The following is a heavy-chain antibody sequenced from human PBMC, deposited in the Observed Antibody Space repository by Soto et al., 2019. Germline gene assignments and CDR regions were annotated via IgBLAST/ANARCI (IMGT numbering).Heavy chain of an antibody. CDR3: AKVQGYCSSTSCSYWEPNDAFDI. Sequence: PGGSLRLSCAASGFTFSSYAMSWVRQAPGKGLEWVSAISGSGGSTYYADSVKGRFTISRDNSKNTLYLQMNSLRAEDTAVYYCAKVQGYCSSTSCSYWEPNDAFDIWGQGTMVTVSS. D-gene: IGHD2-2*01. CDR1: GFTFSSYA. J-gene: IGHJ3*02. CDR2: ISGSGGST. V-gene: IGHV3-23*01.